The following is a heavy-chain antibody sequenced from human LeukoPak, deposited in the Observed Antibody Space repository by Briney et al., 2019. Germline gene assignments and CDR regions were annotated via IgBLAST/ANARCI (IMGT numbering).Heavy chain of an antibody. CDR1: GFTFSRYW. V-gene: IGHV3-20*04. CDR3: ARDGLGLLGFDY. D-gene: IGHD1-26*01. CDR2: INWNGGST. Sequence: PGGSLRLSCAASGFTFSRYWMTWVRQAPGKGLEWVSGINWNGGSTGYADSVKGRFTISRDNAKNSLYLQMNSLRAEDTALYYCARDGLGLLGFDYWGQGTLVTVSS. J-gene: IGHJ4*02.